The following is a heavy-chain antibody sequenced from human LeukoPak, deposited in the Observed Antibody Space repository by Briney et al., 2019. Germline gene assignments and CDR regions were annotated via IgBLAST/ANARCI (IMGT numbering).Heavy chain of an antibody. J-gene: IGHJ6*02. Sequence: GGSLRLSCAASGGTFSIYWMRWVLQAPPGGLVWVSDIKGDGSSTNYADSVKGRFTISRDNAKNTLYLQMNSLRVEDTAVYYCARDSDGMSVWGLGTTVTVSS. CDR1: GGTFSIYW. CDR2: IKGDGSST. V-gene: IGHV3-74*01. CDR3: ARDSDGMSV.